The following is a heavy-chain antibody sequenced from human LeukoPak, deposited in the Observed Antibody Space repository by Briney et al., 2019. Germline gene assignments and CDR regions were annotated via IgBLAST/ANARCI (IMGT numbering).Heavy chain of an antibody. CDR3: ARAPPYDSSGYCSSGYFDY. CDR2: IYSGGST. V-gene: IGHV3-53*01. J-gene: IGHJ4*02. Sequence: GGSLRLSCAASGFSFNSNYMSWVRQAPGKGLDWVSVIYSGGSTYYADSVKGRFTISRDNSKNTLYLQMNTLRAEDTAVYYFARAPPYDSSGYCSSGYFDYWGQGTLVTVSS. D-gene: IGHD3-22*01. CDR1: GFSFNSNY.